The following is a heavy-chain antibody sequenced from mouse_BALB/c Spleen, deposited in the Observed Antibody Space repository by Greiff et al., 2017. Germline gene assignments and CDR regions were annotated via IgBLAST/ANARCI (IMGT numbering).Heavy chain of an antibody. CDR2: INPSNGRT. CDR1: GYTFTSYW. CDR3: ARWKITTAFDY. V-gene: IGHV1S81*02. J-gene: IGHJ2*01. Sequence: QVQLKQPGAELVKPGASVKLSCKASGYTFTSYWMHWVKQRPGQGLEWIGEINPSNGRTNYNEKFKSKATLTVDKSSSTAYMQLSSLTSEDSAVYCCARWKITTAFDYWGQGTTLTVSS. D-gene: IGHD2-4*01.